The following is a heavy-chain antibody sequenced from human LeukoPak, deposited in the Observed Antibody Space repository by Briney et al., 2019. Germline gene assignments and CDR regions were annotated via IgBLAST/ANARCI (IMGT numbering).Heavy chain of an antibody. D-gene: IGHD1-14*01. CDR3: ARGGVNPVDH. J-gene: IGHJ4*02. CDR1: GFTFSSFW. Sequence: GGSLRLSCAASGFTFSSFWMHWVRQAPGKGLVWVSDMNEDGTTPRYADSVKGRFTISRDNAKNTLYLQINNLRAEDTAVYFCARGGVNPVDHWGQGTLVTVSS. V-gene: IGHV3-74*01. CDR2: MNEDGTTP.